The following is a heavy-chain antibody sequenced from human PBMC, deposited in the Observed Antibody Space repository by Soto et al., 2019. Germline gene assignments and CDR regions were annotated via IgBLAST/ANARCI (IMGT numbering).Heavy chain of an antibody. J-gene: IGHJ4*02. CDR1: GFTFSSYS. D-gene: IGHD3-10*01. V-gene: IGHV3-48*01. CDR2: ISSSSSTI. CDR3: ASWAPAYGSGSYYRHY. Sequence: EVQLVESGGGLVQPGGSLRLSCAASGFTFSSYSMNWVRQAPGKGLEWVSYISSSSSTIYYADSVKGRFTISRDNAKNSLYLQMNSLRAEDTAVYYCASWAPAYGSGSYYRHYWGQGTLVTVSS.